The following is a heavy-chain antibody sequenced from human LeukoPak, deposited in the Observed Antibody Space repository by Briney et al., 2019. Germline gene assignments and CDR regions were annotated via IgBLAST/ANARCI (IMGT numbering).Heavy chain of an antibody. J-gene: IGHJ3*02. CDR2: IYYSGST. D-gene: IGHD1-26*01. Sequence: SETPSLTCTVSGGSISSYYWSWIRQPPGKGLEWIGYIYYSGSTNYNPSLKSRVTISVDTSKNQFSLKLSSVTAADTAVYYCARDFIQGIVGAPGAFDIWGQGTMVTVSS. CDR1: GGSISSYY. V-gene: IGHV4-59*01. CDR3: ARDFIQGIVGAPGAFDI.